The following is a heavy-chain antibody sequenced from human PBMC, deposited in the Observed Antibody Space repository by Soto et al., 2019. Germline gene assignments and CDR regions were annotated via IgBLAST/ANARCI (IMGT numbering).Heavy chain of an antibody. D-gene: IGHD1-7*01. Sequence: QVQLVESGGGVVQPGRSLRLSCAASGFTFSSYAMHWVRQAPGKGLEWVAVISYDGSNKYYADSVKGRFTISRDNSKNTLYLQMNSLRAEDTAVYYCARARITGTTPNFDYWGQGTLVTVSS. J-gene: IGHJ4*02. CDR1: GFTFSSYA. V-gene: IGHV3-30-3*01. CDR3: ARARITGTTPNFDY. CDR2: ISYDGSNK.